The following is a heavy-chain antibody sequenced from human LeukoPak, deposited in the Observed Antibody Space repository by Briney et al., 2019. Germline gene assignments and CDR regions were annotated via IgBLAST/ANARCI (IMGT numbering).Heavy chain of an antibody. D-gene: IGHD6-13*01. CDR1: GFTVSSNY. V-gene: IGHV3-53*01. J-gene: IGHJ6*03. Sequence: PGGSLRLSCTASGFTVSSNYMTWVRQAPGKGLEWVSVIYSGGSTYYADSVKGRFTISRDNSKNTLYLQMNSLRAEDTAVYYCARDIAGGYYYMDVWGKGTTVTVSS. CDR2: IYSGGST. CDR3: ARDIAGGYYYMDV.